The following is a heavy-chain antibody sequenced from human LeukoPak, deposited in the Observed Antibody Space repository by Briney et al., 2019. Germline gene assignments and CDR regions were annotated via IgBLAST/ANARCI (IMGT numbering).Heavy chain of an antibody. CDR2: IYPGDSDT. CDR1: GYSLTSYW. J-gene: IGHJ5*02. D-gene: IGHD4-17*01. CDR3: ARRVSVTTVTRRTEHNWFDP. Sequence: GESLQISCKGSGYSLTSYWIGWVRQMPGKGLEWMGIIYPGDSDTRYSPSFQGQVTISADKSISTAYLQWSSLKASDTAMYYCARRVSVTTVTRRTEHNWFDPWGQGTLVTVSS. V-gene: IGHV5-51*01.